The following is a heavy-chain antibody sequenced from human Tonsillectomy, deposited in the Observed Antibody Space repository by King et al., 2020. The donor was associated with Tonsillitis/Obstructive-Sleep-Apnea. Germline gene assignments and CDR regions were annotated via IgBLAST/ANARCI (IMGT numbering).Heavy chain of an antibody. CDR1: GGSISSYY. V-gene: IGHV4-59*01. J-gene: IGHJ3*02. CDR3: AREGAVMNDFDI. CDR2: IFYSGGT. D-gene: IGHD2-8*01. Sequence: VQLQESGPGLVKPSETLSLTCTVSGGSISSYYWSWIRQPPGKGLECIGYIFYSGGTNYNPSLKSRVTISVDTSKNQLSLQLSSVTAADTAVYYCAREGAVMNDFDIWGQGTMVTVSS.